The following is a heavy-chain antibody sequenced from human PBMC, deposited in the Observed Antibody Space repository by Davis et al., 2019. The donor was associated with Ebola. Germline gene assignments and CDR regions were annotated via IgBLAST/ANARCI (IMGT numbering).Heavy chain of an antibody. V-gene: IGHV3-48*01. J-gene: IGHJ5*02. CDR2: ISSSSSTI. Sequence: GESLKISCAASGFTFSSYSMNWVRQAPGKGLEWVSYISSSSSTIYYADSVKGRFTISRDNAKNSLYLQMNSLRAEDTAVYYCARDPPDLWGQGTLVTVSS. CDR3: ARDPPDL. CDR1: GFTFSSYS.